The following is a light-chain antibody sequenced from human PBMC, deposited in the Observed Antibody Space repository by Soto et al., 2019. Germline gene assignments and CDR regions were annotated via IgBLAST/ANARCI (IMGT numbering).Light chain of an antibody. Sequence: DIVMTQSPASLAVSLGARATINCKSSQSVLYSANDENYLAWYQQKPGQPPKLLIYWASTRESGVPDRFSGSGSRTDFTLTISSLQAEDVAVYYCQQYYTTPWAFGQGTKVEI. J-gene: IGKJ1*01. V-gene: IGKV4-1*01. CDR3: QQYYTTPWA. CDR1: QSVLYSANDENY. CDR2: WAS.